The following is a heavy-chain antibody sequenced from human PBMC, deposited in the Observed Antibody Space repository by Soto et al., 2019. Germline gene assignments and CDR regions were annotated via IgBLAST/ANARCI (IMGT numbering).Heavy chain of an antibody. CDR3: ASDVSYSSSWYRLLSYYGMDV. CDR2: INPSGGSP. V-gene: IGHV1-46*01. CDR1: GYTFTNYN. Sequence: ASVKVSCKASGYTFTNYNMHWVRQAPGQGLEWMGIINPSGGSPSYAQKFQGRVTMTRDTSTSTVYMELSSLRSEDTAVYYCASDVSYSSSWYRLLSYYGMDVWGQGTTVTVSS. D-gene: IGHD6-13*01. J-gene: IGHJ6*02.